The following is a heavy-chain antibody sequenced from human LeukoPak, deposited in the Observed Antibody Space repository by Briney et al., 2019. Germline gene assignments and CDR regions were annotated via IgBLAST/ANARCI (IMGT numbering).Heavy chain of an antibody. J-gene: IGHJ6*02. Sequence: SETLSLTCAVSGGSISGGNWWNWVRQPPGEGLEWIGEIYHSGSTNYNPSLKSRVTISVDTSKNQFSLKLSSVTAADTAVYYCARTGQHYDFWSGYYYYGMDVWGQGTTVTVSS. CDR2: IYHSGST. D-gene: IGHD3-3*01. CDR3: ARTGQHYDFWSGYYYYGMDV. V-gene: IGHV4-4*02. CDR1: GGSISGGNW.